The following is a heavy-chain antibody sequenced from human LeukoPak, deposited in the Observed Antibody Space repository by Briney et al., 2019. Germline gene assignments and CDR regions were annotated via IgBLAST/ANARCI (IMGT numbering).Heavy chain of an antibody. CDR1: EFIFSSYG. CDR2: IRYDGSTQ. Sequence: GGSLRLSCTASEFIFSSYGMHWVRQAPGKGLEWVAFIRYDGSTQNYADSVKGRFTISRDNSKNTLYLQMNTLRAEDTAVYYCAKDGDSSGFDLSYWGQGTLVTVSS. J-gene: IGHJ4*02. V-gene: IGHV3-30*02. D-gene: IGHD3-22*01. CDR3: AKDGDSSGFDLSY.